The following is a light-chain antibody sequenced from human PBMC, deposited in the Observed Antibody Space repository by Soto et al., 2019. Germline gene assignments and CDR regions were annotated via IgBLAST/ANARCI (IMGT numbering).Light chain of an antibody. J-gene: IGKJ2*01. CDR1: QSVSSSY. Sequence: EIVLTQSTGTLSLSPGERATLSCRASQSVSSSYVAWYQQKPGQAPRLLIYGASSRATGIPDRFSGSGSGTDFTLRISRLEPEDFAVYYCQQYDSSLYTFGQGIKLEIK. CDR2: GAS. CDR3: QQYDSSLYT. V-gene: IGKV3-20*01.